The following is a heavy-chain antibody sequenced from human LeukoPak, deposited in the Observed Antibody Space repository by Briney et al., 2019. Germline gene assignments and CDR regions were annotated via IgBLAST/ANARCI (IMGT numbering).Heavy chain of an antibody. CDR1: GYTFTGYY. CDR3: AKSRESSSGSVDY. V-gene: IGHV1-2*02. J-gene: IGHJ4*02. D-gene: IGHD2-2*01. Sequence: GASVTVSCKASGYTFTGYYFHWVRQAPELGLEWMGWINPNSGGTNYAQKFQGRVTMTRDTSISTAYMELSRLTSDDTAVYYCAKSRESSSGSVDYWGQGTLVTVSS. CDR2: INPNSGGT.